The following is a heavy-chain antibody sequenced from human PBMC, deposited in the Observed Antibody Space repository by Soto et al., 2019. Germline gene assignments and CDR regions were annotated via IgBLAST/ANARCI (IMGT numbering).Heavy chain of an antibody. CDR3: ARAISAKNWFDP. Sequence: LSLTCTVSGGSFNNYYWSWIRQSPGKGLEWVGYIYYTGSTNYNPSLKSRVTISLDTSKNHFSLQLTSVTAADTAVYYCARAISAKNWFDPWGHGTLVTVSS. CDR1: GGSFNNYY. J-gene: IGHJ5*02. CDR2: IYYTGST. V-gene: IGHV4-59*01.